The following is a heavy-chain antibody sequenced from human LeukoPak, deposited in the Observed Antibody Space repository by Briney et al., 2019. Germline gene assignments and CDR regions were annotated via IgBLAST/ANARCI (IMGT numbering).Heavy chain of an antibody. CDR2: INPNSGGT. D-gene: IGHD3-16*01. V-gene: IGHV1-2*02. J-gene: IGHJ3*02. Sequence: ASVKVSCKASGYTFTGYYMHWVRQAPGQGLEWMGWINPNSGGTNYAQKFQGRVTMTRDTSISTAYMEPSRLRSDDTAVYYCARRAGWGLKHAFDIWGQGTMVTVSS. CDR1: GYTFTGYY. CDR3: ARRAGWGLKHAFDI.